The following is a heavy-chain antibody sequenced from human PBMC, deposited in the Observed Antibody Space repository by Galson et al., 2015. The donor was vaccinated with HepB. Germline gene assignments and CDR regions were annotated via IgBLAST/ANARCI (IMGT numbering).Heavy chain of an antibody. J-gene: IGHJ4*02. D-gene: IGHD2-2*02. V-gene: IGHV4/OR15-8*02. CDR1: GGSISTNNW. CDR3: AKGRRAGSSSSWYNY. Sequence: DTLSLTCVVSGGSISTNNWWSWIRQPPGKGLEWIGDIWHTVTTNYNPSLQSRLTMSLDRSKKQFSLNPTSVSAADTAVYYCAKGRRAGSSSSWYNYWGQGILVTVSS. CDR2: IWHTVTT.